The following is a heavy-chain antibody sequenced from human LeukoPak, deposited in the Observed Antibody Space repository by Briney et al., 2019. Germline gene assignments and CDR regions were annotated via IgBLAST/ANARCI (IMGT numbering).Heavy chain of an antibody. CDR1: GFTFRSFY. Sequence: GGSLRLSCAASGFTFRSFYMSWVRQAPGKGLEWLANIKHDGSEKYYVDSVKGRYTISRDNAKNSLYLQMDSLRDEDTAVYYCGRDGVSAALDYWGQGTLVTVSS. CDR3: GRDGVSAALDY. J-gene: IGHJ4*02. CDR2: IKHDGSEK. V-gene: IGHV3-7*01. D-gene: IGHD2-2*01.